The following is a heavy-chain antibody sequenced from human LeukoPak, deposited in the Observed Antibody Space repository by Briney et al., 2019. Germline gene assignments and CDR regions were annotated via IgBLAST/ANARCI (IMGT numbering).Heavy chain of an antibody. CDR2: IYTSGST. D-gene: IGHD2-15*01. CDR3: ARARNTNCSGGSCYFYHLPDPYYYYGMDV. Sequence: PSETLSLTCTVSGGPISSYYWSWIRQPAGKGLEWIGRIYTSGSTNYNPSLKRRVTMSVDTSKNQFPLKLSSVTAADTAVYYCARARNTNCSGGSCYFYHLPDPYYYYGMDVWGQGTTVTVSS. V-gene: IGHV4-4*07. CDR1: GGPISSYY. J-gene: IGHJ6*02.